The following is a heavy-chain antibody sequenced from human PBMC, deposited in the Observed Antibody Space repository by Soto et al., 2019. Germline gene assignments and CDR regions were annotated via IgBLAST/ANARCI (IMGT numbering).Heavy chain of an antibody. J-gene: IGHJ4*02. D-gene: IGHD2-15*01. CDR1: VASLSSISYY. CDR3: ASRHCSGGSCYNPGFES. Sequence: SETLSLTCTVSVASLSSISYYCGWIRQPPWKGLEWVGSIFFTGNIYYNPSLKSRVTISVDTSRNQFSLMVNSVTAADTAVYYCASRHCSGGSCYNPGFESWVQGALVSVS. V-gene: IGHV4-39*01. CDR2: IFFTGNI.